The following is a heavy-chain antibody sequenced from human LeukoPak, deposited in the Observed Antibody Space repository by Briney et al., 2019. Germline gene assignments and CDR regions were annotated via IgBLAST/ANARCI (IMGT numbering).Heavy chain of an antibody. D-gene: IGHD1-26*01. CDR1: GGSISSYY. V-gene: IGHV4-39*07. CDR3: ARGVNSGYFDY. Sequence: KSSETLSLTCSVSGGSISSYYWSWIRQPPGKGLEWIGSIYYSGSTYYNPSLKSRVTISVDTSKNQFSLKLTSVTAADTAVYYCARGVNSGYFDYCGQGTLVTVSS. J-gene: IGHJ4*02. CDR2: IYYSGST.